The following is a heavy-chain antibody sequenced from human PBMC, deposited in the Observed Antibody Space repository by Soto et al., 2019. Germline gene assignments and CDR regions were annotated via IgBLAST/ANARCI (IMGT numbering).Heavy chain of an antibody. CDR1: GFTFSDHG. V-gene: IGHV3-30*03. CDR2: ISYNGIDK. J-gene: IGHJ4*02. Sequence: QMQLVESGGGVVQPGRSLRLSCAASGFTFSDHGIHWVRQAPGKGLEWVADISYNGIDKWYADSVKGRFTISRDNYRDPVDRQMNGLSPEDTAVHYWAGGGGRNGHDTRFDYWGQGPLVPVSS. D-gene: IGHD5-12*01. CDR3: AGGGGRNGHDTRFDY.